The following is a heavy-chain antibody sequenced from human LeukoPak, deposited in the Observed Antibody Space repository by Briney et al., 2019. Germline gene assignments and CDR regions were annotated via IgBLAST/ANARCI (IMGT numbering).Heavy chain of an antibody. CDR3: TRHVEGPPITVTTFGFDY. CDR2: IRSKANSYAT. J-gene: IGHJ4*02. Sequence: PGGSLRLSCAASGFTFSGSAMHWVRQASGKGLEWVGRIRSKANSYATAYAASVKGRFTISRDDSKNTAYLQMNSLKTEDTAVYYCTRHVEGPPITVTTFGFDYWGQGTLVTVSP. D-gene: IGHD4-17*01. V-gene: IGHV3-73*01. CDR1: GFTFSGSA.